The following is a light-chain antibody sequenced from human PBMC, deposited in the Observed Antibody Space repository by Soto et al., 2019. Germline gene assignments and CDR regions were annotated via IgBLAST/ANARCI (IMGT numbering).Light chain of an antibody. CDR1: QSVSSSY. J-gene: IGKJ2*01. CDR3: QQYASSPPVT. V-gene: IGKV3-20*01. Sequence: IVLTQSPGTLSLSPGERATLSCRASQSVSSSYLSWYQQKPGQAPRLLIYGASSRATGIPDRFSGSGSGTYFTLTISRLEPEYFAVYYCQQYASSPPVTFGQGTKLQIK. CDR2: GAS.